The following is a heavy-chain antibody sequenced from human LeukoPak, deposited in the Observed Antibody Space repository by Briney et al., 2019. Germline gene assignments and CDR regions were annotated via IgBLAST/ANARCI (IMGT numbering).Heavy chain of an antibody. CDR1: GFTFSSYG. J-gene: IGHJ4*02. CDR3: AKDYSSSGWYLIFDY. D-gene: IGHD6-19*01. V-gene: IGHV3-30*02. CDR2: IRYDGSNK. Sequence: PGGSLRLSCAASGFTFSSYGMHWVRQAPGKGLEWVAFIRYDGSNKYYADSVKGRFTISRDNSKNTLYLQMNSLRAEDTAVYYCAKDYSSSGWYLIFDYWGQGTLVTVSS.